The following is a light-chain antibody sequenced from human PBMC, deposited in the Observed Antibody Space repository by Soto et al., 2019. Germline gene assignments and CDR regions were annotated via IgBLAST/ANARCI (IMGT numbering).Light chain of an antibody. CDR3: QQSYIDLT. V-gene: IGKV1-39*01. CDR2: AAS. CDR1: QTIRTY. J-gene: IGKJ4*01. Sequence: DMQITHSPSSLSASVGDRVTITRRASQTIRTYLNWYQQKPGQAPKLLIYAASNLQSGVPSRFRGSGSGTDFTLTITSLQPEDFATYYCQQSYIDLTFGGGTKVDI.